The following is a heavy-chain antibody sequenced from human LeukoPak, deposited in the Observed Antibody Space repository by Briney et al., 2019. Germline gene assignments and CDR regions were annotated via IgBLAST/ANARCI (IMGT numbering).Heavy chain of an antibody. V-gene: IGHV4-34*01. CDR1: GGSFSGYY. J-gene: IGHJ4*02. CDR2: INHSGST. Sequence: SETLSLTCAVYGGSFSGYYWSWIRQPPGKGLEWIGEINHSGSTNYNPSLKSRVTISVDTSKNQFSLKLSSVTAADTAVYYCARDNVIVGATHFDYWGQGTLVTVSS. CDR3: ARDNVIVGATHFDY. D-gene: IGHD1-26*01.